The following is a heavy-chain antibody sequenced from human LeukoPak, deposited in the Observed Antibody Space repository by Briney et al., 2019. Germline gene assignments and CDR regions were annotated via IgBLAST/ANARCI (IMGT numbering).Heavy chain of an antibody. CDR1: GFTFSSYA. CDR2: ISGSGGST. Sequence: GGSLRLSCAASGFTFSSYAISWVRQAPGKGLEWVSAISGSGGSTYYADSVKGRFTISRDNSKNTLYLQMNSLRAEDTAVYYCAKATYYYDSSGYYYGERAFDYWGQGTLVTVSS. D-gene: IGHD3-22*01. J-gene: IGHJ4*02. CDR3: AKATYYYDSSGYYYGERAFDY. V-gene: IGHV3-23*01.